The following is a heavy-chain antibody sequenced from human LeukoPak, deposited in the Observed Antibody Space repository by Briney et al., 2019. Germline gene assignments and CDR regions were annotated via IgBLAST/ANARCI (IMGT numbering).Heavy chain of an antibody. D-gene: IGHD2-21*02. CDR2: IHPGDSDT. CDR3: ARRGDSDFRID. V-gene: IGHV5-51*01. J-gene: IGHJ4*02. Sequence: GESLKISCKGSGYTFTSYWIGWVRQMPGKGLEWMGIIHPGDSDTRYSPSFEGQVTISADKSISTAYLQWNSLEASDSAIYYCARRGDSDFRIDWGQGTLVTVSS. CDR1: GYTFTSYW.